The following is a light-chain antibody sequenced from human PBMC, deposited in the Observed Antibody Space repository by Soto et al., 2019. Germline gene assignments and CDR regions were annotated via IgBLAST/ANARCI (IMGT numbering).Light chain of an antibody. CDR1: QGIRSY. V-gene: IGKV1-6*01. J-gene: IGKJ1*01. Sequence: AIQLTQSPSSLSASVVDRVTLSCRASQGIRSYLAWYQQEPGKAPKLLIYASSTLESGVPSRFSGSGAGTDFTLTISSLQPEDSATYYCLQDINYPWTFGQGTKVDIK. CDR3: LQDINYPWT. CDR2: ASS.